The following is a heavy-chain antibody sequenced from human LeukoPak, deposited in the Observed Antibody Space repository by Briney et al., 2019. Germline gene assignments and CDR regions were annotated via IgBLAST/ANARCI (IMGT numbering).Heavy chain of an antibody. J-gene: IGHJ6*03. Sequence: PGGSLRLSCASSGFSFNRRGMNWVRQPPGKGLEWVSYISPRSETIFYAESVQGRFAVSRDDAKGSLYLQMHTLRVEDTAVYYCARIDGPTVFTYYMDLWGKGTTATVAS. CDR2: ISPRSETI. CDR1: GFSFNRRG. D-gene: IGHD3-16*01. CDR3: ARIDGPTVFTYYMDL. V-gene: IGHV3-48*04.